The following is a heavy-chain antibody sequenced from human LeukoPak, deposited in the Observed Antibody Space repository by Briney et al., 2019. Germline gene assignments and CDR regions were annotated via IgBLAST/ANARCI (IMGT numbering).Heavy chain of an antibody. CDR1: GFTFDDYG. D-gene: IGHD3-10*01. J-gene: IGHJ6*03. CDR2: INWNGGST. V-gene: IGHV3-20*04. CDR3: ARDQEGSSVYYYYMDV. Sequence: GGSLRLSCAASGFTFDDYGMSWVRQAPGKGLEWVSGINWNGGSTGYADSVKGRFTISRDNAKNSLYLQMNSVRAEDTALYYCARDQEGSSVYYYYMDVWGKGTTVTVSS.